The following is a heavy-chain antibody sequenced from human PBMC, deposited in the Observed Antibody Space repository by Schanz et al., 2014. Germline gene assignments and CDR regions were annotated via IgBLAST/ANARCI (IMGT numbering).Heavy chain of an antibody. CDR1: GFTFSSYG. V-gene: IGHV3-21*04. CDR2: ISSSSSYI. J-gene: IGHJ4*02. CDR3: ARDGDFDY. Sequence: EVQLVESGGGVVQPGRSLRLSCAASGFTFSSYGMHWVRQAPGKGLEWVSSISSSSSYISYADSVKGRFTISRDNAKNSLFLQMNSLRAEDTAVYYCARDGDFDYWGQGIRVTVSS.